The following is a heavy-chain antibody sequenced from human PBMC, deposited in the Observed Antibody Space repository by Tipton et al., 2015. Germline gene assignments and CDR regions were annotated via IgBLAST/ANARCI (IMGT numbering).Heavy chain of an antibody. J-gene: IGHJ4*01. V-gene: IGHV4-4*02. CDR3: ACQDYDSLTRDYQTVDY. D-gene: IGHD3-9*01. CDR2: VWHRGST. CDR1: DGSISSRHW. Sequence: TLSLTCTVTDGSISSRHWWAWVRQPPGKGLEWIGEVWHRGSTNYSPSLKSRFTILVDKSKNQFSLRLTSVTAADTAVYYCACQDYDSLTRDYQTVDYWGHGILVTVSS.